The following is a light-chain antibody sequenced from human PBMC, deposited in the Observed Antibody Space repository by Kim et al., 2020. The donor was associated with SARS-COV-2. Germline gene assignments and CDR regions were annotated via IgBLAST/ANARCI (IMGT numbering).Light chain of an antibody. Sequence: EIVMTQSPATLSVSPGERVTLSCRASQSVSKYLAWFQQKPGQAPRLLIYGTFTRAAGIPARFSGSGSGTEFTLTISSLQSEDFAVYYCQQYKNWPPYTFGQGTKLEIK. CDR2: GTF. J-gene: IGKJ2*01. CDR1: QSVSKY. V-gene: IGKV3-15*01. CDR3: QQYKNWPPYT.